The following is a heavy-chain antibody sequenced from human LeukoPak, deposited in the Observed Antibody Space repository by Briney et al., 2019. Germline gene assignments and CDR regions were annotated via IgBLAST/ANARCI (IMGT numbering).Heavy chain of an antibody. D-gene: IGHD2-2*01. CDR1: GFTFSSNY. CDR3: ARVESYCSSTSCRLYYYYGMDA. CDR2: IYSGGST. J-gene: IGHJ6*02. Sequence: GGSLRLSCAASGFTFSSNYMSWVRQAPGKGLEWVSVIYSGGSTYYADSVKGRFTISRDNSKNTLYLQMNSLRAEDTAVYYCARVESYCSSTSCRLYYYYGMDAWGQGTTVTVSS. V-gene: IGHV3-66*01.